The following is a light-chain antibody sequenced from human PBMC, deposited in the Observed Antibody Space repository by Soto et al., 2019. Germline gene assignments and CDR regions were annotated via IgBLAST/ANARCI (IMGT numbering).Light chain of an antibody. CDR1: QSVSSY. V-gene: IGKV3-20*01. CDR3: QQYGSSLPIT. CDR2: GAS. J-gene: IGKJ5*01. Sequence: EIVLTQSPATLSLSPVERATLSCRASQSVSSYLAWYQQTPGQAPRLLIYGASSRATGIPDRFSGSGSGTDFTLTISRLEPEDFAVYYCQQYGSSLPITFGQGTRLEIK.